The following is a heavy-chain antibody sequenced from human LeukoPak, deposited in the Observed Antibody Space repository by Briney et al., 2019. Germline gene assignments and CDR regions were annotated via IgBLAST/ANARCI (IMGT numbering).Heavy chain of an antibody. J-gene: IGHJ4*02. V-gene: IGHV4-34*01. D-gene: IGHD3-16*01. CDR2: INHSGST. Sequence: PSETLSLTCAVYGGSFSGYYWSWIRQPPGKGLEWIGEINHSGSTNYNPSLKSRVTISVDTSKNQFSLKLSSVTAADTAVYYCARGPTFSSILVDYWGQGTLVTVSS. CDR3: ARGPTFSSILVDY. CDR1: GGSFSGYY.